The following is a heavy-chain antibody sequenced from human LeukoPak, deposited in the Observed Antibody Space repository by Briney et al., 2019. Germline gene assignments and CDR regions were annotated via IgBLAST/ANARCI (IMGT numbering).Heavy chain of an antibody. J-gene: IGHJ4*01. D-gene: IGHD3-16*01. Sequence: SETLSLTCTVSGGSINNYYWTWIRQPPGKGLEWIASIYYTGKTDYNPSLKSRVTISVDTSKNQFSLNLSSVTAADTAVYYCAKFEGRGGPRYYFDFWGHGTLVTVFS. CDR2: IYYTGKT. CDR1: GGSINNYY. CDR3: AKFEGRGGPRYYFDF. V-gene: IGHV4-59*08.